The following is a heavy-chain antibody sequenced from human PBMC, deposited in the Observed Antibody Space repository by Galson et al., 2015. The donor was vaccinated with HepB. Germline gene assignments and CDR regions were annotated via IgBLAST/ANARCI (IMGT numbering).Heavy chain of an antibody. CDR2: IRSKATNYAA. D-gene: IGHD6-13*01. J-gene: IGHJ4*02. CDR3: VRSGDFSGYSSR. CDR1: GFTFSGSA. V-gene: IGHV3-73*01. Sequence: PRLSCAASGFTFSGSAIHWVRQASGGGPEWIGHIRSKATNYAALYVPSLKGRFTISRDDSKNMAYLHMRSLKTDDTAVYYCVRSGDFSGYSSRWGQGTLVTVSS.